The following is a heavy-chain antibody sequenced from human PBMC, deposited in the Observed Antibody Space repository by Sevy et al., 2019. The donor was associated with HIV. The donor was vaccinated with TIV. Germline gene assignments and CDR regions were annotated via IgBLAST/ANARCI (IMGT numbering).Heavy chain of an antibody. Sequence: ASVKVSCKASGYTFTSYGITWVRQAPGQGLEWMGWISAYNSKTNFAQKFQDKFTMTTDTSTSTAYLELRSLISDDTAVYYCARDGQVYSSSSGDYYYNGMDVWGQGTTVTVSS. D-gene: IGHD6-6*01. CDR3: ARDGQVYSSSSGDYYYNGMDV. CDR1: GYTFTSYG. CDR2: ISAYNSKT. J-gene: IGHJ6*02. V-gene: IGHV1-18*04.